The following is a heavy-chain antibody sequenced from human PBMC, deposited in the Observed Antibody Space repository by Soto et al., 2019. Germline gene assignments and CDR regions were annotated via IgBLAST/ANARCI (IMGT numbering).Heavy chain of an antibody. V-gene: IGHV4-39*01. D-gene: IGHD2-15*01. CDR2: IYYSGST. CDR3: ARLFVVVVAAISAFDI. Sequence: SETLSLTCTVSGGSISSSSYYWGWIRQPPGKGLEWIGSIYYSGSTYYNPSLKSRVTISVDTSKNQFSLKLSSVTAADTAVYYCARLFVVVVAAISAFDIWGQGTMVTVSS. J-gene: IGHJ3*02. CDR1: GGSISSSSYY.